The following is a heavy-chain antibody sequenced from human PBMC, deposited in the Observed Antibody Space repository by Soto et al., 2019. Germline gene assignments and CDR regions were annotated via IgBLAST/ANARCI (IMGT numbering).Heavy chain of an antibody. CDR1: GFTFSSYD. Sequence: GGSLRLSCAASGFTFSSYDMHWVRQATGKGLEWVSAIGTAGDTYYPGSVKGRFTISRENAKNSLYLQMNSLRAEDTAVYYCAGSSSWYGSYFDYWGQGTLVTVSS. CDR2: IGTAGDT. CDR3: AGSSSWYGSYFDY. V-gene: IGHV3-13*01. J-gene: IGHJ4*02. D-gene: IGHD6-13*01.